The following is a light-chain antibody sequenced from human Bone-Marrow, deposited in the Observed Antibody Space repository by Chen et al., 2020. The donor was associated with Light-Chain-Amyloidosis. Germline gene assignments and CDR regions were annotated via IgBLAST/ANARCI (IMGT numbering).Light chain of an antibody. J-gene: IGLJ1*01. Sequence: QSALTQPASVSGSPGQSITISCTGTSSDVGGDNHVSWYQQHPDKAPKLMIYEITNRPSWVPDRFSGSKSDNTASLTISGLQTEDEGDFCSSYTITDTLVFGSGTRVTVL. CDR1: SSDVGGDNH. CDR3: SSYTITDTLV. V-gene: IGLV2-14*01. CDR2: EIT.